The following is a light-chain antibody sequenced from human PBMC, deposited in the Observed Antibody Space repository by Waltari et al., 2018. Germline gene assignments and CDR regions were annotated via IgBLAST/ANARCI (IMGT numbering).Light chain of an antibody. V-gene: IGKV1-39*01. CDR3: QQSFRTPYT. J-gene: IGKJ2*01. CDR2: GAS. CDR1: QSISYY. Sequence: DIQMTQSPSSLSASVGDRVTLTCRASQSISYYLNWYQHKPGKAPKLLIYGASSLQSGVPSTFSGSGSGTDFTLTISSLQPEDFATYFCQQSFRTPYTFCQGTKLEIK.